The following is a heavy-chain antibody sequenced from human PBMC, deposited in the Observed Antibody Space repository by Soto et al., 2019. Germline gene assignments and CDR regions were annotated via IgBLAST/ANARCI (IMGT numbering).Heavy chain of an antibody. CDR1: GYSISTGFN. CDR2: IYHSGST. J-gene: IGHJ4*02. V-gene: IGHV4-38-2*02. D-gene: IGHD1-1*01. Sequence: SETLSLTCAVSGYSISTGFNWAWIRQPPGKGLEWIGSIYHSGSTYYNLSLKSRVTISSDASKNQISLKLSSVTAADTALYYCAREGGYVDYWGQGTLVTVSS. CDR3: AREGGYVDY.